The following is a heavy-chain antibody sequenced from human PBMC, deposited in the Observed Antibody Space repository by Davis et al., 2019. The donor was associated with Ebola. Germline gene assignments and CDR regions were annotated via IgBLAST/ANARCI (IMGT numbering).Heavy chain of an antibody. Sequence: ESLKISCAASGFTFSSYWMSWVRQAPGKGLEWVANIKQDGSEKYYVDSVKGRFTISRDNAKNSLYLQMNSLRAEDTAVYYCARVHCSGGSCYGSFDYWGQGTLVTVSS. D-gene: IGHD2-15*01. CDR3: ARVHCSGGSCYGSFDY. CDR1: GFTFSSYW. V-gene: IGHV3-7*01. CDR2: IKQDGSEK. J-gene: IGHJ4*02.